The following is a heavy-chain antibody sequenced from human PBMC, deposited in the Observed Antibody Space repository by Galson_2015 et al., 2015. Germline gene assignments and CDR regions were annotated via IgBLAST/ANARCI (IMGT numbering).Heavy chain of an antibody. CDR1: GFTFSSYA. D-gene: IGHD4-17*01. CDR2: ISGSGGST. CDR3: AKGDGDPSYYFDY. Sequence: SLRLSCAASGFTFSSYAMSWVRQAPAKGLEWVSAISGSGGSTYYADSVKGRFTISRDNSKNTLYLQMNSLRAEDTAVYYCAKGDGDPSYYFDYWGQGTLVTVSS. V-gene: IGHV3-23*01. J-gene: IGHJ4*02.